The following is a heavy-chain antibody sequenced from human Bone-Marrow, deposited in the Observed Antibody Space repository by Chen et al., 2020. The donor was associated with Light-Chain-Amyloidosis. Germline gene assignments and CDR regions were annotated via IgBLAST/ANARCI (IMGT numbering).Heavy chain of an antibody. CDR3: ARRRDGYNFDY. V-gene: IGHV5-51*01. D-gene: IGHD5-12*01. J-gene: IGHJ4*02. Sequence: VQLEQSGPEVKKPGEPLQIPCKGSGYTFPNYWTGWVRQMTGKGLEWMGVIYPDDSDARYSPSFGGQVTISADKSITTAYLQWMSLKASDTAMYYCARRRDGYNFDYWGQGTLVTVSS. CDR2: IYPDDSDA. CDR1: GYTFPNYW.